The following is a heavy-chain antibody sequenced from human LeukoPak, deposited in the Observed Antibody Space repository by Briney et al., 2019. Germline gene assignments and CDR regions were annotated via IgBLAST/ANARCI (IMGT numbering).Heavy chain of an antibody. V-gene: IGHV3-74*01. CDR1: GFTFSSYW. CDR2: INSDGTT. Sequence: PGGSLRLSCAASGFTFSSYWMHWVRQVPGKGLVWVSRINSDGTTSYADSVKGRFTIFRNNAKNTLYLQMNNLRVEDTAVYYCARDGSLPDYWGQGTLVTVSS. J-gene: IGHJ4*02. CDR3: ARDGSLPDY.